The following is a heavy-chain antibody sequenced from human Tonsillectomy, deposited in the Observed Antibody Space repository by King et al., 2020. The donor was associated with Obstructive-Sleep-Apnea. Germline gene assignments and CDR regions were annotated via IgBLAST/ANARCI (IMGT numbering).Heavy chain of an antibody. D-gene: IGHD5-12*01. CDR1: GGSISSYY. Sequence: QLQESGPGLVKPSETLSLTCTVSGGSISSYYWSWIRQPPGKGLEWIGYIYYSGSTNYTPSLKRRVTMSLDTSKNQFSLKLSSVTAADTAVYFCARPVIGYNGGLGYWGQGTLVTVSS. V-gene: IGHV4-59*08. CDR3: ARPVIGYNGGLGY. CDR2: IYYSGST. J-gene: IGHJ4*02.